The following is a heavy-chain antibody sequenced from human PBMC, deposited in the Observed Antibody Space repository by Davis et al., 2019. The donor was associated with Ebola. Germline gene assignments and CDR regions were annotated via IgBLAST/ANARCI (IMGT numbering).Heavy chain of an antibody. CDR3: ARGGRYSYGNIVN. CDR1: GFTFSSYW. V-gene: IGHV3-74*01. CDR2: INSDGSST. J-gene: IGHJ4*02. Sequence: HTGGSLRLSCAASGFTFSSYWMHWVRQAPGKGLVWVSRINSDGSSTSYADSVKGRFTISRDNAKNTLYLQMNSLRAEDTAVYYCARGGRYSYGNIVNWGQGTLVTVSS. D-gene: IGHD5-18*01.